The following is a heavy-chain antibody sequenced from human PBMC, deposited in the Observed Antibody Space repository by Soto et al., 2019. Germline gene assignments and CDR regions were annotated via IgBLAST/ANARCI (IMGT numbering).Heavy chain of an antibody. CDR2: ISPSSDTI. J-gene: IGHJ4*02. D-gene: IGHD2-15*01. CDR1: GFTFSYTS. V-gene: IGHV3-48*02. Sequence: ESGGGLVQPGESLRLSCAASGFTFSYTSINWVRQTPGKGLEWISYISPSSDTIYYADSVKGRFTISRDNAKNSLYLQMNTLRDEDSAVYYCATGPGSGHLFDYWGQGTLVTVSS. CDR3: ATGPGSGHLFDY.